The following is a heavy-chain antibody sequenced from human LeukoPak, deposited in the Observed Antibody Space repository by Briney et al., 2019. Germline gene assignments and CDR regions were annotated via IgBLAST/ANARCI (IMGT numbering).Heavy chain of an antibody. Sequence: GGSLRLSCAASGFTFSSYAMNWVRQAPGRGLEWVSGFSGSGGTTYYADSVKGRFTISRGNAKNSLYLQMNSLRAEDTALYYCARDRPYNWNPFYYYYMDVWGKGTTVTVSS. CDR1: GFTFSSYA. D-gene: IGHD1-20*01. CDR3: ARDRPYNWNPFYYYYMDV. J-gene: IGHJ6*03. V-gene: IGHV3-23*01. CDR2: FSGSGGTT.